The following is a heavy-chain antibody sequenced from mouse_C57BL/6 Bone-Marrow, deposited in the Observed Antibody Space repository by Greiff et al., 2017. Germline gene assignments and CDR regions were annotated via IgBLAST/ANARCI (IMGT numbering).Heavy chain of an antibody. CDR1: GYAFTNYL. V-gene: IGHV1-54*01. D-gene: IGHD1-1*01. Sequence: VKLMESGAELVRPGTSVKVSCKASGYAFTNYLIEWVKQRPGQGLEWIGVINPGSGGTNYNEKFKGKATLAADKSSSTAYMQLSSLTSEDSAVYFCARVKTYYGSSYWYVDVWGTGTTVTGSS. CDR3: ARVKTYYGSSYWYVDV. CDR2: INPGSGGT. J-gene: IGHJ1*03.